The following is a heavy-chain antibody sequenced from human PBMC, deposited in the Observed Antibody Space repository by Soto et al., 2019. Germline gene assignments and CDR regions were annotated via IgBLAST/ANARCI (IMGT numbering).Heavy chain of an antibody. CDR3: VREGSVSSGSFVGY. Sequence: QVQLVQSGPELKKPGAAVRVSCKASGYNFDSYGLSWVRQAPGQGLEWMGWISTYTGNTDYPQRFQGRVTMDTDTSTSTACLDLRSLTSYDTAVYYCVREGSVSSGSFVGYWGQGTLVTVSS. D-gene: IGHD1-26*01. J-gene: IGHJ4*02. V-gene: IGHV1-18*01. CDR1: GYNFDSYG. CDR2: ISTYTGNT.